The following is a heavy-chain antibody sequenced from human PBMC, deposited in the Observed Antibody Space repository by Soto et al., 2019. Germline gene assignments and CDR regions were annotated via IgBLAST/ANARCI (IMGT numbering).Heavy chain of an antibody. CDR3: ARVRDIAVAGTAWFDP. V-gene: IGHV3-7*03. CDR1: GFTFSSYW. CDR2: IKQDGSEK. Sequence: GGSLRLSCAASGFTFSSYWMSWVRQAPGKGLEWVANIKQDGSEKYYVDSVKGRFTISRDNAKNSLYLQMNSLRSEDTAVYYCARVRDIAVAGTAWFDPWGQGTLVTVSS. J-gene: IGHJ5*02. D-gene: IGHD6-19*01.